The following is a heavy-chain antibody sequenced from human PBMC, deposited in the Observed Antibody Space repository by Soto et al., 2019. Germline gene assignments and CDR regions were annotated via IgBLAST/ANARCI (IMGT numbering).Heavy chain of an antibody. V-gene: IGHV5-10-1*01. CDR3: ARRYCSRADCCSDS. Sequence: PGESLKTSCHGSGYTFFSFWIVWVRQVPGKGLEWVGRIDPGDSSATYSPTFQGHVTISADRSTRSAYLQWRSLKTSDPAIYFCARRYCSRADCCSDSWGQGSLVTVSS. J-gene: IGHJ4*02. CDR2: IDPGDSSA. CDR1: GYTFFSFW. D-gene: IGHD2-2*01.